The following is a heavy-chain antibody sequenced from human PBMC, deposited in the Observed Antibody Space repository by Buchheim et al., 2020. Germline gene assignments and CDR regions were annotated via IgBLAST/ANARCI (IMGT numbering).Heavy chain of an antibody. CDR2: ISSSSSTI. J-gene: IGHJ4*02. CDR1: GFTFSSYS. V-gene: IGHV3-48*01. Sequence: EVQLVESGGGLVQPGGSLRLSCAASGFTFSSYSMNWVRQAPGKGLEWVSYISSSSSTIYYADSVKGRFTISRDNAKKSLYLQMNSLRAEDTAVYYCARVGYSGSYCFDYWGQGTL. D-gene: IGHD1-26*01. CDR3: ARVGYSGSYCFDY.